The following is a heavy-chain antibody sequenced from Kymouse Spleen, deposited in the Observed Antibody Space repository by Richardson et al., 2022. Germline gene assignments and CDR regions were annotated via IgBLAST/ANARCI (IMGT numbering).Heavy chain of an antibody. J-gene: IGHJ4*02. CDR2: ISYDGSNK. Sequence: QVQLVESGGGVVQPGRSLRLSCAASGFTFSSYGMHWVRQAPGKGLEWVAVISYDGSNKYYADSVKGRFTISRDNSKNTLYLQMNSLRAEDTAVYYCAKGLSSSSYFDYWGQGTLVTVSS. CDR3: AKGLSSSSYFDY. CDR1: GFTFSSYG. V-gene: IGHV3-30*18. D-gene: IGHD6-6*01.